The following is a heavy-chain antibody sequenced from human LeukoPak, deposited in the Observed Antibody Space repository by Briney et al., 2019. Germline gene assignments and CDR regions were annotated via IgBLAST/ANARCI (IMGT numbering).Heavy chain of an antibody. J-gene: IGHJ4*02. CDR3: ARGRGYCSDGSCYSPGVYFDY. CDR2: IYHSGNT. Sequence: SETLSLTCAVSGYSISSGYYWGWIRQPPGKGLEWIGTIYHSGNTYYNPSLKSRVTISVDTSKNQFSLKLRSVTAADTAVYYCARGRGYCSDGSCYSPGVYFDYWGQGTLVTVSS. D-gene: IGHD2-15*01. CDR1: GYSISSGYY. V-gene: IGHV4-38-2*01.